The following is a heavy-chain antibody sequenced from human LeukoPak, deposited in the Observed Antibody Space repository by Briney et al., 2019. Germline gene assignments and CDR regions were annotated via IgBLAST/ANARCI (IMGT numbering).Heavy chain of an antibody. Sequence: GGSLRHSRVPSRFTLSTSWMTWVRQAPGKGLEWVANIKGDGSQMYYVDSVKGRFTISRDNAKSSLYLQMNSLRVEDTAVYYCAKDLNWENYWGQGTLVTVSS. CDR2: IKGDGSQM. D-gene: IGHD7-27*01. CDR1: RFTLSTSW. J-gene: IGHJ4*02. V-gene: IGHV3-7*04. CDR3: AKDLNWENY.